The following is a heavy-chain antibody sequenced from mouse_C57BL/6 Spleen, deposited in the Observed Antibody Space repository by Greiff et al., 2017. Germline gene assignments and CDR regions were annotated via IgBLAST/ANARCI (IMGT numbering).Heavy chain of an antibody. CDR3: ARWNYDYPYAMDY. V-gene: IGHV1-81*01. D-gene: IGHD2-4*01. Sequence: QVQLQQSGAELARPGASVKLSCKASGYTFTSYGISWVKQRTGQGLEWIGEIYPRSGNTYYNEKFKGKAPLTADKSSSAAYMERRSLTSEDSAVYFCARWNYDYPYAMDYWGQGTSVTVSS. J-gene: IGHJ4*01. CDR1: GYTFTSYG. CDR2: IYPRSGNT.